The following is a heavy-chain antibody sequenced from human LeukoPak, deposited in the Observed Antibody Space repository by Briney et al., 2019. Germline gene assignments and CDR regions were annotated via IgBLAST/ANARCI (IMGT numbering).Heavy chain of an antibody. Sequence: SETLSLTCTVSGYSFSSGYYWGLIRQPPGKGLGWVGSSDHSGSTYYNPSLKSRVTISVDTSKNQFSLKLSSVTAADTAVYYCGTSLSYSRTTGTTYPIDYWGQGTLVTVSS. D-gene: IGHD1-7*01. CDR1: GYSFSSGYY. J-gene: IGHJ4*02. CDR2: SDHSGST. V-gene: IGHV4-38-2*02. CDR3: GTSLSYSRTTGTTYPIDY.